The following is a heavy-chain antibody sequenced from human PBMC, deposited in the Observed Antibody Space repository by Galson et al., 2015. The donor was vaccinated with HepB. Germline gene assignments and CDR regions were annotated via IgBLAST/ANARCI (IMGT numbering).Heavy chain of an antibody. J-gene: IGHJ4*02. CDR1: GFTFSSYG. D-gene: IGHD3-10*01. V-gene: IGHV3-30*18. CDR2: ISYDGSNK. Sequence: SLRLSCAASGFTFSSYGMHWVRQAPGKGLEWVAVISYDGSNKYYADSVKGRFTISRDNSKNTLYPQMNSLRAEDTAVYYCAKVTRARGITMVRGVTIPMEYYFDYWGQGTLVTVSS. CDR3: AKVTRARGITMVRGVTIPMEYYFDY.